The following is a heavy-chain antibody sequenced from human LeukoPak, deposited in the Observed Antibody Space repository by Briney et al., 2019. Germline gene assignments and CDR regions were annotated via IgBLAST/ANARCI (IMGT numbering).Heavy chain of an antibody. V-gene: IGHV1-18*01. D-gene: IGHD2-15*01. CDR3: ASSVVVPGDAFDI. Sequence: ASVKVSCKASGGTFSSYAISWVRQAPGQGLEWMGWISAYNGNTNYAQKLQGRVTMTTDTSTSTAYMELRSLRSDDTAVYYCASSVVVPGDAFDIWGQGTMVTVSS. CDR2: ISAYNGNT. J-gene: IGHJ3*02. CDR1: GGTFSSYA.